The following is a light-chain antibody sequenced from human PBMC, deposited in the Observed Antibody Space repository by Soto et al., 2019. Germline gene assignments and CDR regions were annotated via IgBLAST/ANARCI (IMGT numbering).Light chain of an antibody. V-gene: IGLV2-8*01. CDR3: CSYAGSNTFTYV. CDR2: EVS. J-gene: IGLJ1*01. Sequence: QSALTQPPSASGSPGQSVTISCTGTSNDVGYHNYVSWYQQHPGKAPKLIIYEVSKPPSGVPDRFSGSKSGNTASLTVSGLQAEDEAEYYCCSYAGSNTFTYVFGTGTKVTVL. CDR1: SNDVGYHNY.